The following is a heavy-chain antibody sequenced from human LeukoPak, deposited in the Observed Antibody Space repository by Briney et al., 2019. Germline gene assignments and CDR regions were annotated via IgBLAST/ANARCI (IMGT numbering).Heavy chain of an antibody. J-gene: IGHJ4*02. Sequence: ASVKVSCKASGYTFTNYYIHWVRQAPGQGLEWMGIIKPSGGSTSYAQKFQGRVTMTRDTSTSTVYMELSSLRSEDTAVYYCARDNYPGFLLWSCHLDYWGQGTLLTVSS. CDR1: GYTFTNYY. CDR3: ARDNYPGFLLWSCHLDY. CDR2: IKPSGGST. V-gene: IGHV1-46*01. D-gene: IGHD3-3*01.